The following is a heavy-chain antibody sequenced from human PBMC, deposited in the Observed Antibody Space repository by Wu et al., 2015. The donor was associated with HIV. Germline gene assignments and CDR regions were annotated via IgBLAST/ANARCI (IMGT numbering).Heavy chain of an antibody. CDR1: GYTFTGYY. D-gene: IGHD3-3*01. CDR3: ARGNTIFGVVTGPFDY. CDR2: INPNSGGT. J-gene: IGHJ4*02. V-gene: IGHV1-2*02. Sequence: QVQLVQSGAEVKKPGASVKVSCKASGYTFTGYYMHWVRQAPGQGLEWMGWINPNSGGTNYAQKFQGRVTMTRDTSISTAYMELSRLRSDDTAVYYCARGNTIFGVVTGPFDYWGQGTLVTVSS.